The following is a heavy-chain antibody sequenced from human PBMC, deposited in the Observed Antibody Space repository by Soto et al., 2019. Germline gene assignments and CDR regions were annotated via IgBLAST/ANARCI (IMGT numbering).Heavy chain of an antibody. V-gene: IGHV5-51*01. Sequence: PGESLKIFCKGSGYSFTSYWIGWVRQMPGKGLEWMGIIYPGDSDTRYSPSFQGQVTISADKSISTAYLQWSSLKASDTAMYYCERHSRSYYYYYGMDVWGQGTTVTVSS. CDR3: ERHSRSYYYYYGMDV. D-gene: IGHD1-26*01. CDR2: IYPGDSDT. CDR1: GYSFTSYW. J-gene: IGHJ6*02.